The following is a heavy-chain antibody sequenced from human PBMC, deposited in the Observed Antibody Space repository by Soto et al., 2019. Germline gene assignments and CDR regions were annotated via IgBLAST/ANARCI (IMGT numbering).Heavy chain of an antibody. CDR2: VNPIVGMS. Sequence: QVQLVQSGAEVKKPGSSVKVSCTASGGTFNSYTINCVRQAPGRGLEWVGRVNPIVGMSNSALKFQGRVTITADKSTSTAFMYLTSLKSEDTAVYYCATSYGSGSTHFDSWGQGTLVTVSS. J-gene: IGHJ5*01. D-gene: IGHD3-10*01. CDR1: GGTFNSYT. V-gene: IGHV1-69*02. CDR3: ATSYGSGSTHFDS.